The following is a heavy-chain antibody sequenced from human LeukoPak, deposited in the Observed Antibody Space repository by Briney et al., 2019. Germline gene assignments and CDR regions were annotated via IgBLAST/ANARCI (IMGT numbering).Heavy chain of an antibody. CDR1: GYSFIAYY. D-gene: IGHD5-24*01. J-gene: IGHJ4*02. V-gene: IGHV1-2*02. Sequence: GASVKVSCKTSGYSFIAYYIHWVRQAPGQGLEWMGWINPKTGDTRYAQKLRGRVTMTRDTSVSTVYMDLSVLRSDDTAVYFCARDGYRNELDHWGRGTRVTVSS. CDR3: ARDGYRNELDH. CDR2: INPKTGDT.